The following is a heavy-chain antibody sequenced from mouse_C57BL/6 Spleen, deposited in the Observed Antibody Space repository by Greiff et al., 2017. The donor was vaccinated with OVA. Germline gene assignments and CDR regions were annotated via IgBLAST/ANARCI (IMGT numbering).Heavy chain of an antibody. CDR2: IDPSDSYT. CDR3: ARRVYDGYSFDY. Sequence: VQLQQPGAELVKPGASVKLSCKASGYTFTSYWMQWVKPRPGQGLEWIGEIDPSDSYTNYNQKFKGKATLTVDTSSSTAYMQLSSLTSEDSAVYCCARRVYDGYSFDYWGQGTTLTVSS. J-gene: IGHJ2*01. CDR1: GYTFTSYW. V-gene: IGHV1-50*01. D-gene: IGHD2-3*01.